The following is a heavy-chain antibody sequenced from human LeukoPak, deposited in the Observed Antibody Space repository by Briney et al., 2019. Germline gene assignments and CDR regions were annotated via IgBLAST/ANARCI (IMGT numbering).Heavy chain of an antibody. CDR2: ISYSGST. CDR3: AQQVVGTSDTFDI. CDR1: GASIRSFY. D-gene: IGHD6-13*01. V-gene: IGHV4-59*01. Sequence: SETLSLTCSVSGASIRSFYWSWIRQPPGKGLEWIGYISYSGSTKYNPSLMSRATMSADTSKSQLSLRLDSVTAADTAVYFCAQQVVGTSDTFDIWGQGTMVTVSS. J-gene: IGHJ3*02.